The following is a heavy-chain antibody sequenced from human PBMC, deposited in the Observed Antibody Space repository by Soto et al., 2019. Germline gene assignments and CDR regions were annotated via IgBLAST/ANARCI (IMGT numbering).Heavy chain of an antibody. V-gene: IGHV1-69*02. Sequence: QVQLVQSGAEVKKPGSSVKVSCKASGGTFSSYTISWVRQAPGQGLEWMGRIIPILGIANYAQKFQGRVTITADKSTSTAYMELSSLRSEDTAVYYCARGGSRWEPLAYWGQGTLVTVSS. D-gene: IGHD1-26*01. CDR2: IIPILGIA. CDR1: GGTFSSYT. J-gene: IGHJ4*02. CDR3: ARGGSRWEPLAY.